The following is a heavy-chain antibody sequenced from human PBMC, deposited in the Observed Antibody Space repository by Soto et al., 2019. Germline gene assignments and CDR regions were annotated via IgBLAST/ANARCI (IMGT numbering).Heavy chain of an antibody. Sequence: QVQLVESGGGLVKPGGSLRLSCAASGFTFSDYYMSWIRQAPGKGLEWVSYISSSSSYTNYADSVKGRFTISRDNAKNSLYLQINSLRAEDTAVYYCARGHDSSGYYEGPDYWGQGTLVTVSS. CDR3: ARGHDSSGYYEGPDY. CDR1: GFTFSDYY. D-gene: IGHD3-22*01. CDR2: ISSSSSYT. J-gene: IGHJ4*02. V-gene: IGHV3-11*05.